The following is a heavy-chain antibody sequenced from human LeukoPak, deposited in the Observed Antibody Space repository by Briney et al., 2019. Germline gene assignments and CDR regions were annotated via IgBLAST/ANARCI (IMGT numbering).Heavy chain of an antibody. CDR2: IWYDENKK. CDR1: GFTFSSYG. D-gene: IGHD4-11*01. Sequence: GGSLRLSCAASGFTFSSYGMHWVRQAPGKGLEWVAVIWYDENKKYYGDSVKGRFTISRDNFKSTLYLQMNGLRVDDTAVYYCAREGLTTSPNNALDIWGQGTMVAVS. J-gene: IGHJ3*02. CDR3: AREGLTTSPNNALDI. V-gene: IGHV3-33*01.